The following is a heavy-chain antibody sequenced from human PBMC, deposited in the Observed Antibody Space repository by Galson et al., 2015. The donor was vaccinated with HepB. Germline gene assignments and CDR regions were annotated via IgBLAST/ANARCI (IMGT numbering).Heavy chain of an antibody. CDR2: ISYDGSNK. CDR3: ARGFYSSSSVDY. V-gene: IGHV3-30-3*01. J-gene: IGHJ4*02. Sequence: SLRLSCAASGFTFSSYAMHWVRQAPGKGLEWVAVISYDGSNKYYADSVKGRFTISRDNSKNTLYLQMNSLRAEDTAVYYCARGFYSSSSVDYWGQGTLVTVSS. D-gene: IGHD6-6*01. CDR1: GFTFSSYA.